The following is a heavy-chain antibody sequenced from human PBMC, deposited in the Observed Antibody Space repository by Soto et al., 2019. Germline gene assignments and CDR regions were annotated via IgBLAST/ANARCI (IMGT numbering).Heavy chain of an antibody. CDR2: ISAYNGNT. Sequence: GASVKVSCKASGYTFTSYGLSWVRQAPGQGLEWMGWISAYNGNTNYAQKLQGRVTMTTDTSTSTAYMELRSLRSDDTAVYYCARDASYYGSGSYSLEWFDPWGQGTLVTVSS. CDR3: ARDASYYGSGSYSLEWFDP. CDR1: GYTFTSYG. D-gene: IGHD3-10*01. J-gene: IGHJ5*02. V-gene: IGHV1-18*01.